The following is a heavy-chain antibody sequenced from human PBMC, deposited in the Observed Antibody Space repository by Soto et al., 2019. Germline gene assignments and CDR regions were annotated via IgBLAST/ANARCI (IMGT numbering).Heavy chain of an antibody. CDR2: LNSDGTSA. CDR1: GFTFSGNW. CDR3: ARGPSGWFGFDY. J-gene: IGHJ4*02. Sequence: GGSLRLSCAGSGFTFSGNWMHWVRQDPGKGLVWVSRLNSDGTSANYADAVKGRFTISRDNAKNTLFLQMNSLTAEDTALYYCARGPSGWFGFDYWGQGTLVTVSS. D-gene: IGHD6-19*01. V-gene: IGHV3-74*01.